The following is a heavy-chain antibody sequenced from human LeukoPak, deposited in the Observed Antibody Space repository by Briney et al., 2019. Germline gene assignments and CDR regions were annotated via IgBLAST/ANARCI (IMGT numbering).Heavy chain of an antibody. CDR2: IYSGGNT. J-gene: IGHJ4*02. V-gene: IGHV3-66*04. Sequence: GGSLRLSCAASGFTVSSNYMSWVRQAPGKGLEWVSAIYSGGNTFYADSVKGRFTISRDNSKNTVYLQMNSLRAEDMAIYYCAGLLYSGRSFDCWGQGTLVTASS. D-gene: IGHD6-13*01. CDR1: GFTVSSNY. CDR3: AGLLYSGRSFDC.